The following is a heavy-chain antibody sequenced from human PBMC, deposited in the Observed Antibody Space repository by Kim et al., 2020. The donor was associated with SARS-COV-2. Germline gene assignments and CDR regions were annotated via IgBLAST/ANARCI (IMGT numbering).Heavy chain of an antibody. V-gene: IGHV3-48*02. Sequence: GGSLRLSCAASGFTFSSYSMNWVRQAPGKGLEWVSYISSSSSTIYYADSVKGRFTISRDNAKNSLYLQMNSLRDEDTAVYYCARDGGYYDYVWGSYRSNGMDVWGQGTTVTVSS. CDR3: ARDGGYYDYVWGSYRSNGMDV. J-gene: IGHJ6*02. CDR2: ISSSSSTI. D-gene: IGHD3-16*02. CDR1: GFTFSSYS.